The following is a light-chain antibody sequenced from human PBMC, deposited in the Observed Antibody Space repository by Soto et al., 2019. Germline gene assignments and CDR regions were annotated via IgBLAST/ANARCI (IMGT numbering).Light chain of an antibody. Sequence: EIVMTQSPATLSVSPGERATLSCRASQSVSTNLAWYQQKPGQAPRLLISDASTRATGIPARFSGSGSETEFTLTISSLQSEDFAVYYCKQYHDWSPFTFGGGTKVEIK. CDR1: QSVSTN. V-gene: IGKV3-15*01. CDR3: KQYHDWSPFT. J-gene: IGKJ4*01. CDR2: DAS.